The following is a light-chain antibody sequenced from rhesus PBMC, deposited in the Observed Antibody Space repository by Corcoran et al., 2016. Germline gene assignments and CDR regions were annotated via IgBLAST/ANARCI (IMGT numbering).Light chain of an antibody. V-gene: IGKV1-21*01. CDR2: KAS. J-gene: IGKJ1*01. CDR3: QQYDKTPWT. CDR1: QGISSW. Sequence: DIQMTQSPSSLSASVGDTVTITCRASQGISSWLAWYQQKPGKAPNLLIYKASSLQGGVPSRFSGSKSGTDFTLTISSLQSEDFATYYCQQYDKTPWTFGLGTKVEIK.